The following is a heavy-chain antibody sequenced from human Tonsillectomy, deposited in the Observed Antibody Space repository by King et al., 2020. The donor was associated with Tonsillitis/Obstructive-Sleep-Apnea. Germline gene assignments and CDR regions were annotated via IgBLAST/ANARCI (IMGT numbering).Heavy chain of an antibody. Sequence: VQLQQWGAGLLKPSETLSLTCAVYGGSFSGYNWTWIRQPPGKGLEWIGEINHIGSTTYDPSLKSRVTISLDTSKNQFSLKLGSVTAADTAVYYCAGQNLWGYYFDYWGQGTPVTVSS. CDR3: AGQNLWGYYFDY. CDR2: INHIGST. CDR1: GGSFSGYN. J-gene: IGHJ4*02. D-gene: IGHD7-27*01. V-gene: IGHV4-34*01.